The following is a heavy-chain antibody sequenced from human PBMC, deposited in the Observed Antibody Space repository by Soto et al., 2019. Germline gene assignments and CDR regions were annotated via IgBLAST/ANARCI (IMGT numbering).Heavy chain of an antibody. CDR1: GYTFTSYA. J-gene: IGHJ1*01. V-gene: IGHV1-3*01. D-gene: IGHD3-3*01. Sequence: QIQLVQSGAEVKKPGASVKVSCKATGYTFTSYAMHWVRQAPGQRLERMGWINDGNGNRKYSQKFQGRETITRDTSAGTAYIELSSLRYEDTAVYYCARGGRFWWRSRYYGDEYFQHWGQGTLVTVSS. CDR2: INDGNGNR. CDR3: ARGGRFWWRSRYYGDEYFQH.